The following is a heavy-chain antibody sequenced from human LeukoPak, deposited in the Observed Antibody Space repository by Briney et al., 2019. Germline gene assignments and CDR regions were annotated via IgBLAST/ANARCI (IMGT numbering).Heavy chain of an antibody. CDR1: GFTFSAYT. V-gene: IGHV3-21*01. D-gene: IGHD1-26*01. CDR2: ISSSSSYI. J-gene: IGHJ4*02. CDR3: ARNPVGVTPLDY. Sequence: GGSLRLSCAASGFTFSAYTMNWVRQAPGKGLEWLSFISSSSSYIYYADSVQGRFTISRDNAKNSLYLQMNRLRAEDTAVYYCARNPVGVTPLDYWGQGTLVTVSS.